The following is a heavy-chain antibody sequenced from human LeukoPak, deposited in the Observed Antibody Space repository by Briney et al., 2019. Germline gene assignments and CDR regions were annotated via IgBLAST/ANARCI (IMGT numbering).Heavy chain of an antibody. Sequence: GGSLRLSCAASGFTFSSYAMSWVRQVPGKGLEWVSAISGSGGSTYYADSVKGRFTISRDNSKNTLYLQMNSLRAEDTAVYYCAKAHGSGSYPLSKYNWFDPWGQGTLVTVSS. CDR2: ISGSGGST. J-gene: IGHJ5*02. V-gene: IGHV3-23*01. CDR3: AKAHGSGSYPLSKYNWFDP. CDR1: GFTFSSYA. D-gene: IGHD3-10*01.